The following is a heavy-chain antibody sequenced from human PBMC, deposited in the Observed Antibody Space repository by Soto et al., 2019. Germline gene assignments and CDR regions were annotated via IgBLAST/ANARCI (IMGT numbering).Heavy chain of an antibody. CDR1: SGSISSSNW. D-gene: IGHD3-9*01. V-gene: IGHV4-4*02. Sequence: QVQLQESGPGLVKPSGTLSLTCAVSSGSISSSNWWSWVRQPPGKGLEWIGEIYHSGSTHYNPSLKSRVTISVDKSKNQFSLKLSSVTAADTAVYYCARGGAVLRYFDYYSYYYYMDVWGKGTTVTVSS. CDR2: IYHSGST. J-gene: IGHJ6*03. CDR3: ARGGAVLRYFDYYSYYYYMDV.